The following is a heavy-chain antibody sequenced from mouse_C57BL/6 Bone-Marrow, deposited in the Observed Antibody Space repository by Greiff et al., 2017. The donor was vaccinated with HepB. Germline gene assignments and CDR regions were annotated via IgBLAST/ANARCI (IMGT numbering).Heavy chain of an antibody. CDR2: IYPGDGDT. V-gene: IGHV1-80*01. CDR1: GYAFSSYW. J-gene: IGHJ2*01. D-gene: IGHD3-3*01. CDR3: ARGRLGLYYFDY. Sequence: QVQLKESGAELVKPGASVKISCKASGYAFSSYWMNWVKQRPGKGLEWIGQIYPGDGDTNYNGKFKGKATLTADKSSSTAYMQLSSLTSEDSAVYFCARGRLGLYYFDYWGQGTTLTVSS.